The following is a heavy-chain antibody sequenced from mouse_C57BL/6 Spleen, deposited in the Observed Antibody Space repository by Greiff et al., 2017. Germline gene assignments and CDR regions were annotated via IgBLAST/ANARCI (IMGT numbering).Heavy chain of an antibody. J-gene: IGHJ2*01. CDR3: ARGPYGNFDY. CDR1: GYTFTDYY. V-gene: IGHV1-19*01. D-gene: IGHD2-1*01. CDR2: INPYNGGT. Sequence: VQLKQSGPVLVKPGASVKMSCKASGYTFTDYYMNWVKQSHGKSLEWIGVINPYNGGTSYNQKFKGKATLTVDKSSSTAYMELNSLTSEDSAVYYCARGPYGNFDYWGQGTTLTVSS.